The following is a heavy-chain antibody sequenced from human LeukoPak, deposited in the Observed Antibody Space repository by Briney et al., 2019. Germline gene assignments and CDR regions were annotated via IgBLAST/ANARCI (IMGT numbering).Heavy chain of an antibody. D-gene: IGHD2/OR15-2a*01. CDR2: IYHSGGT. Sequence: PSETLSLTCAVSGDSINSFDWWSWVRQSPARRLEWIGEIYHSGGTNYNPSLKSRVTISIDKSKNQLSLKLTSVAAADTAVYFCVGNGYYALDSWGQGALVTVAS. J-gene: IGHJ4*02. CDR1: GDSINSFDW. CDR3: VGNGYYALDS. V-gene: IGHV4-4*02.